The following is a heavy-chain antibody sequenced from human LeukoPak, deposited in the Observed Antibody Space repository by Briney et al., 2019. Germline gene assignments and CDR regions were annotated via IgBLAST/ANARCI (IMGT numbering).Heavy chain of an antibody. CDR2: IRYDGSNK. V-gene: IGHV3-30*02. CDR3: AKDAVLRFLEWLFESYFDY. D-gene: IGHD3-3*01. J-gene: IGHJ4*02. CDR1: GFTFSSYG. Sequence: PGGSLRLSCAASGFTFSSYGMHWVRQAPGKGLEWVAFIRYDGSNKYYADSVKGRFTISRDNSKNTLYLQMNSLRAEDTAVYYCAKDAVLRFLEWLFESYFDYWGQGTLVTVSS.